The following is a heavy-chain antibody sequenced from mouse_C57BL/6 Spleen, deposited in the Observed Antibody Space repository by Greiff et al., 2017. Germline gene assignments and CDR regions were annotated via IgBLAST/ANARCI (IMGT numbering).Heavy chain of an antibody. Sequence: VQLKESGPGLVKPSQSLSLTCSVTGYSITSGSYWNWLRPFPGNQLEWMGYISYDGSNNYNPSLKNRISISRDTAKNTFFLKLNSVTTENTATYDSAREGYYYGSSYGYFDVWGTGTTVTVAS. D-gene: IGHD1-1*01. J-gene: IGHJ1*03. CDR2: ISYDGSN. V-gene: IGHV3-6*01. CDR3: AREGYYYGSSYGYFDV. CDR1: GYSITSGSY.